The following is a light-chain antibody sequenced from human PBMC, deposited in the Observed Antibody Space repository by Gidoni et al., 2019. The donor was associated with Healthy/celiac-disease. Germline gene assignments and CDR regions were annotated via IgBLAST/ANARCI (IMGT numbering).Light chain of an antibody. Sequence: IQFTPSPSFLSASVGDRVTITCRASQGISSYLAWYQQKPGKAPKLLIYAASTLQSGVPSRFSGSGSGTEFTLTISSLQPEDFATYYCQQLNSYPLTFGGGTKVEIK. V-gene: IGKV1-9*01. CDR1: QGISSY. CDR2: AAS. CDR3: QQLNSYPLT. J-gene: IGKJ4*01.